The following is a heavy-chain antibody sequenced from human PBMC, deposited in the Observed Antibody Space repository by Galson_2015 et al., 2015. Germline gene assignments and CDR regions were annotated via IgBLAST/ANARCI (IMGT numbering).Heavy chain of an antibody. CDR3: ARGVLTISPLWFDY. D-gene: IGHD3-3*01. V-gene: IGHV1-69*06. CDR2: ITPLFGTA. Sequence: SVKVSCKASGGTFNRYTISWVRQAPGQGLEWMGGITPLFGTANYAQKFQGRVTITADKFTSTVYMELIRLRSEDTAVYYCARGVLTISPLWFDYWGQGALVTVSS. J-gene: IGHJ4*02. CDR1: GGTFNRYT.